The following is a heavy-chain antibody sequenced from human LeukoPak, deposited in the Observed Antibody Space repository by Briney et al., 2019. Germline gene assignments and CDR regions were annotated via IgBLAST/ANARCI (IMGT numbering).Heavy chain of an antibody. Sequence: GGSLRLFCAASGFTFSDYYMSWIRQAPGKGLEWVSYISSSSTYTNYADSVKGRFTISRDNAKNSLYLQMNSLRVEDTAVYYCARDKDSSSWYWYGTDVWGQGTTVTVSS. J-gene: IGHJ6*02. D-gene: IGHD6-13*01. CDR3: ARDKDSSSWYWYGTDV. CDR2: ISSSSTYT. V-gene: IGHV3-11*05. CDR1: GFTFSDYY.